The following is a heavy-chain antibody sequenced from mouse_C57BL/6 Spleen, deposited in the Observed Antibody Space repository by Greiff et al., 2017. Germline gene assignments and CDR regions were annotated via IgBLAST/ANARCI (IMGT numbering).Heavy chain of an antibody. CDR1: GYAFSSSW. V-gene: IGHV1-82*01. J-gene: IGHJ4*01. Sequence: VQLQESGPELVKPGASVKISCKASGYAFSSSWMNWVKQRPGKGLEWIGRIYPGDGDTNYNGKFKGKATLTADKSSSTAYMQLSSLTSEDSAVYFCARGNYYCSSYDYAMDYWGQGTSVTVSS. D-gene: IGHD1-1*01. CDR3: ARGNYYCSSYDYAMDY. CDR2: IYPGDGDT.